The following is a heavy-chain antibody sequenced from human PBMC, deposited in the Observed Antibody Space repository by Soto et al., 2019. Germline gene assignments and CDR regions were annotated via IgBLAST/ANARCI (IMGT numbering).Heavy chain of an antibody. J-gene: IGHJ4*02. Sequence: QVQLVQSGAEVKKPGSSVKVSCKASGGSFGNSAINWVRQTPGQGLEWLGGFIPVYRTLNYAQKFQGRVTITADESTSTAYMRVSSLASDDTXXYYCATGVIWIGYFTVDSWGQGTRVTV. CDR1: GGSFGNSA. V-gene: IGHV1-69*01. CDR2: FIPVYRTL. D-gene: IGHD3-3*01. CDR3: ATGVIWIGYFTVDS.